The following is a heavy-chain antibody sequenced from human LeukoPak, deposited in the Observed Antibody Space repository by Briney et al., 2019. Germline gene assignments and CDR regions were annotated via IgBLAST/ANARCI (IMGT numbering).Heavy chain of an antibody. CDR2: AHYTGSA. CDR1: GGSIISDSYY. CDR3: ARDSRYDSTGHAP. Sequence: SETLSLTCTVSGGSIISDSYYWACIRLPPGKGLECIGSAHYTGSAYYNPSLNGRVTISVETSRSQFSLKLNSVIAADTAVYYCARDSRYDSTGHAPWGQGVLVTVSS. J-gene: IGHJ5*02. D-gene: IGHD3-22*01. V-gene: IGHV4-39*07.